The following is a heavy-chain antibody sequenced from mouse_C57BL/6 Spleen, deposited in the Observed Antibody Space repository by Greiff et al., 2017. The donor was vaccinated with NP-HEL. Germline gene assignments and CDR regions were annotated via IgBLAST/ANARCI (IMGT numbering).Heavy chain of an antibody. CDR1: GYTFTSYD. CDR2: IYPRDGST. V-gene: IGHV1-85*01. CDR3: AAGTGYFDV. D-gene: IGHD4-1*01. J-gene: IGHJ1*03. Sequence: VKLQESGPELVKPGASVKLSCKASGYTFTSYDINWVKQRPGQGLEWIGWIYPRDGSTKYNEKFKGKATLTVDTSSSTAYMELHSLTSEDSAVYFCAAGTGYFDVWGTGTTVTVSS.